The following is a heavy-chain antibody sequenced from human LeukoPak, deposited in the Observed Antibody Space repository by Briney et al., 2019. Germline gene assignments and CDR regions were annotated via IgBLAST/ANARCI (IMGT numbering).Heavy chain of an antibody. D-gene: IGHD6-19*01. CDR2: ISYDGSNK. Sequence: GGSLRLSCAASGFTFSSYAMHWVRQAPGKGLEWVAVISYDGSNKYYADSVEGRFTISRDNSKNTLYLQMNSLRAEDTAVYYCARERVSSGWYRSHYYYYGMDVWGQGTTVTVSS. CDR1: GFTFSSYA. CDR3: ARERVSSGWYRSHYYYYGMDV. V-gene: IGHV3-30*04. J-gene: IGHJ6*02.